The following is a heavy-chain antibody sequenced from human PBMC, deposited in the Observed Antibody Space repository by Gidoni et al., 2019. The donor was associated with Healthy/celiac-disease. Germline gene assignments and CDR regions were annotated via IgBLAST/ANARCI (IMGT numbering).Heavy chain of an antibody. CDR2: IYYRGET. V-gene: IGHV4-39*07. Sequence: QLQLQESGPGLLKPSETLSLTCSVSGGPISRRASYWGWVRQPPGKGLEWIGTIYYRGETSYNPSLKSRVSISVDTSKNQFSLWLTSVTAADTAMYYCARDVRYSSSWSHFDYWGQGILVTVSS. CDR1: GGPISRRASY. J-gene: IGHJ4*02. D-gene: IGHD6-13*01. CDR3: ARDVRYSSSWSHFDY.